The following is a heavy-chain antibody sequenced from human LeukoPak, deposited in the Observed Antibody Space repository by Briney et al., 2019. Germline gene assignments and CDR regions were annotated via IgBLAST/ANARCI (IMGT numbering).Heavy chain of an antibody. CDR1: GFTFSDYY. CDR2: ISSSGTTI. J-gene: IGHJ4*02. D-gene: IGHD3-16*01. CDR3: ARDLFGMAYYFDY. Sequence: GGSLRLSCAASGFTFSDYYMSWIRQAPGKGLEWVSYISSSGTTIYYADSVKGRLTISRDNAKNSLYLQMNSLRAEDTAVYYCARDLFGMAYYFDYWGQGTLVTVSS. V-gene: IGHV3-11*01.